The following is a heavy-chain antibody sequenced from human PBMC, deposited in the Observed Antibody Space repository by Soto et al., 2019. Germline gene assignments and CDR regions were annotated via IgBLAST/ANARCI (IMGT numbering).Heavy chain of an antibody. V-gene: IGHV4-59*01. CDR2: IYYSGST. CDR3: ARSILYYYDSSGYYYNDY. Sequence: PSETLSLTCTISGGSIISYYWSWIRQPPWKGLEWIGYIYYSGSTNYNPSLKSRVTISVDTSKNQFSLKLSSVTAADTAVYYCARSILYYYDSSGYYYNDYWGQGTLVTVSS. CDR1: GGSIISYY. J-gene: IGHJ4*02. D-gene: IGHD3-22*01.